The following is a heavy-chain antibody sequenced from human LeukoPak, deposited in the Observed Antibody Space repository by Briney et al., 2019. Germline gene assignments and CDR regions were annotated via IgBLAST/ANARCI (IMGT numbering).Heavy chain of an antibody. CDR1: GFTLSSYS. CDR3: ARDIRIAGI. J-gene: IGHJ3*02. D-gene: IGHD6-13*01. CDR2: ISTTSLTI. V-gene: IGHV3-48*02. Sequence: GGSLRLSCAASGFTLSSYSMNWVRQAPGKGLEWVSYISTTSLTIHYADSVKGRFTISRDNAKNSLYLQMDSLRDEDTAVYYCARDIRIAGIWGQGTMVTASS.